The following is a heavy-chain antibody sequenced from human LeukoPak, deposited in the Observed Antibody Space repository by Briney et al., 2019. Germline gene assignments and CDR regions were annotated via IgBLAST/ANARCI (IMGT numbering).Heavy chain of an antibody. Sequence: SETLSLTCAVYGGSFSGYYWSWIRQPPGKGLEWIGEINHSGSTNYNPSLKSRVTISVDTSKNQFSLKLNSVTAAGTAVYYCANSERERDYWGQGTLVTVSS. CDR1: GGSFSGYY. CDR3: ANSERERDY. CDR2: INHSGST. D-gene: IGHD1-26*01. J-gene: IGHJ4*02. V-gene: IGHV4-34*01.